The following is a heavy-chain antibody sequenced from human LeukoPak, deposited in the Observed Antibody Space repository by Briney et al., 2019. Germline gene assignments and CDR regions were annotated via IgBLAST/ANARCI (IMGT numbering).Heavy chain of an antibody. D-gene: IGHD6-19*01. V-gene: IGHV4-39*02. CDR1: GGSFSSSSYY. Sequence: SETLSLTCTVSGGSFSSSSYYWGWLRQGPGMGLVGFGSIYYSGSTYYNPSLKSRVTISVDTSKNHFSLKLSSVTAADTAVYYCARPNHSSGWTDAFDIWGQGTMVTVSS. J-gene: IGHJ3*02. CDR3: ARPNHSSGWTDAFDI. CDR2: IYYSGST.